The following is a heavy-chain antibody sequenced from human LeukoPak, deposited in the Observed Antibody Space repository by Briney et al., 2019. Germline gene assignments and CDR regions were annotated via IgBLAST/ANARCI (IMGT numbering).Heavy chain of an antibody. J-gene: IGHJ4*02. CDR1: GFTFTSYG. Sequence: DPGTSLRLSCAASGFTFTSYGMHWVRQAPGKGLEWVALITYDGYYKYYSDSVKGRFTISSDTSKNTLYLQMNSLRAEDTAVYYCAKDHDSSEVPHDFDYWGQGTLVTVSS. CDR2: ITYDGYYK. CDR3: AKDHDSSEVPHDFDY. V-gene: IGHV3-30*18. D-gene: IGHD3-22*01.